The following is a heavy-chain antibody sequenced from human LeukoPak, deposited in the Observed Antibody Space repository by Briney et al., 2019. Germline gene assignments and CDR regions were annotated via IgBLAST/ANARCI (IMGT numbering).Heavy chain of an antibody. D-gene: IGHD6-25*01. J-gene: IGHJ4*02. CDR1: GRLIHSYY. Sequence: SDTLALPHTICGRLIHSYYRIGIPRPAAKALEGMGRIYASGNTNFNPSLKSRVIMSVDTSKKQFSLKLSSVTAADTAVYYCAREHSGLEGYPDCWGQGTLVTVSS. CDR3: AREHSGLEGYPDC. V-gene: IGHV4-4*07. CDR2: IYASGNT.